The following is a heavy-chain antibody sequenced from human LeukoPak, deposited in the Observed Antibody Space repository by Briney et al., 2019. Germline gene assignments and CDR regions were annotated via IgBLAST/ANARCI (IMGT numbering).Heavy chain of an antibody. J-gene: IGHJ4*02. D-gene: IGHD1-26*01. CDR2: IYQSDGST. V-gene: IGHV3-48*01. Sequence: GGSLRLSCAASGFTFSTYPMNWVRQAPGKGLEWISHIYQSDGSTWDADSVKGRFTISRDNAKNSLFLQMNSLRVEDTAIYYCATDNNWEFDYWGQGALVTVSS. CDR1: GFTFSTYP. CDR3: ATDNNWEFDY.